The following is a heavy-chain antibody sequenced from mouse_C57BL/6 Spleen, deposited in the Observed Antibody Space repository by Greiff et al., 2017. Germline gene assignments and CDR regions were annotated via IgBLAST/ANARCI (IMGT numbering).Heavy chain of an antibody. Sequence: EVHLVESGGGLVKPGGSLKLSCAASGFTFSDYGMHWVRQAPEKGLEWVAYISSGSSTNYYADTVKGRFTISRDNAKNTLYLQMTSLRSEDTAMFYGARRGGTGAMDYWGQGTSVTVSS. V-gene: IGHV5-17*01. CDR1: GFTFSDYG. J-gene: IGHJ4*01. D-gene: IGHD4-1*01. CDR2: ISSGSSTN. CDR3: ARRGGTGAMDY.